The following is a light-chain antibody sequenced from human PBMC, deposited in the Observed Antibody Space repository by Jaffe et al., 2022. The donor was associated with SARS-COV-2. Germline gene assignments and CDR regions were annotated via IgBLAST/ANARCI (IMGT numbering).Light chain of an antibody. V-gene: IGLV1-51*02. Sequence: QSVLTQPPSVSAAPGQKVTISCSGSSSSFGNNYVSWYQQLPGTAPKLLIYENNKRPSGIPDRFSGSKSGTSATLAITGLQTGDEADYYCGTWDTSLRGVFFGGRTTLTVL. CDR3: GTWDTSLRGVF. CDR1: SSSFGNNY. J-gene: IGLJ2*01. CDR2: ENN.